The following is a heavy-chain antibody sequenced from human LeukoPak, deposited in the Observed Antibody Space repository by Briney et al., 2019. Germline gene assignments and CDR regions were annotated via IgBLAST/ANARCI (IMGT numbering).Heavy chain of an antibody. CDR2: ISAYNGNT. D-gene: IGHD3-22*01. V-gene: IGHV1-18*01. CDR3: ARVLYYYGSSGYWVGAFDI. CDR1: GYTFSSYG. J-gene: IGHJ3*02. Sequence: ASVKVSCKASGYTFSSYGISWVRQAPGQGLEWMGWISAYNGNTNYAQKLQGRVTMTTDTSTSTAYMELRSLRSDDTAVYYCARVLYYYGSSGYWVGAFDIWGQGTMVTVSS.